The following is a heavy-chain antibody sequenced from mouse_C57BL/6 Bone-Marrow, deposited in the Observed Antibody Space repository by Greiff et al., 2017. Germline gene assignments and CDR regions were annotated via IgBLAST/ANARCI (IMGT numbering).Heavy chain of an antibody. Sequence: EVKLMESGGDLVKPGGSLKLSCAASGFTFSSYGMSWVRQTPDKRLEWVATISSGGSYTYYPDSVKGRFTISRDNAKNTMYLQMSSLKSEDTAMYYCARQYYSNYEGAMDYWGQGTSVTVSS. CDR3: ARQYYSNYEGAMDY. CDR1: GFTFSSYG. J-gene: IGHJ4*01. D-gene: IGHD2-5*01. V-gene: IGHV5-6*01. CDR2: ISSGGSYT.